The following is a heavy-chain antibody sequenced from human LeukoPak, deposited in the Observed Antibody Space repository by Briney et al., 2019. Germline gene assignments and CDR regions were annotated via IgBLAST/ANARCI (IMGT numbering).Heavy chain of an antibody. Sequence: PSETLSLTCTVSGDSITGYYWSWVRQPPGKGLEWIGYIYYSGSTNYSPSLKSRVSISVDMSKNQFSLKLNSLTATDTAVYYCARHGGWGNYYNWFDPWGQGTLVTVSS. CDR1: GDSITGYY. D-gene: IGHD3-16*01. CDR2: IYYSGST. CDR3: ARHGGWGNYYNWFDP. V-gene: IGHV4-59*08. J-gene: IGHJ5*02.